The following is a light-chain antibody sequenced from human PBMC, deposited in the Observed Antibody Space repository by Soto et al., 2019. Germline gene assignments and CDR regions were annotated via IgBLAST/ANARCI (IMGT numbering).Light chain of an antibody. CDR2: DVR. J-gene: IGLJ1*01. CDR1: SNDIGAYNY. V-gene: IGLV2-14*01. Sequence: QSVLTQPASVSGSPGQSITISCTGTSNDIGAYNYVSWYQQHPGKAPKLMIYDVRNRPSGVSNRFSGSKSGNTASLTISGLHTEDEADYYCSSCVSSSTLVFGTGTKVTVL. CDR3: SSCVSSSTLV.